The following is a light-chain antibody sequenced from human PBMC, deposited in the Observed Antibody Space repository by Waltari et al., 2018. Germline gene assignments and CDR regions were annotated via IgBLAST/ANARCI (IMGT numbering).Light chain of an antibody. J-gene: IGLJ2*01. Sequence: SYVLTQPPSVSVAPGQTATISCGGNNIGRKSVKWYQQKPGQGPLLVVYDDSDRPSGIPDRYSGANSENTATLTISRVEAGDEADYFCQVWDSGSDPVVFGGGTKLTVL. CDR3: QVWDSGSDPVV. CDR1: NIGRKS. CDR2: DDS. V-gene: IGLV3-21*02.